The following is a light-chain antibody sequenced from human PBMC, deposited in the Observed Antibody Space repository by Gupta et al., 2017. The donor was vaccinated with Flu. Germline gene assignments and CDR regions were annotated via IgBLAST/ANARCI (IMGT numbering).Light chain of an antibody. CDR1: ESVSNN. V-gene: IGKV3-15*01. J-gene: IGKJ4*01. Sequence: GERATRSGRASESVSNNLAWYQQKVGQAPRLLIHGASIRATGIPARFSGGGSGTEFSLTISSLQSEDFAIYYCQQYNEWPRAFGGGTKVEIK. CDR3: QQYNEWPRA. CDR2: GAS.